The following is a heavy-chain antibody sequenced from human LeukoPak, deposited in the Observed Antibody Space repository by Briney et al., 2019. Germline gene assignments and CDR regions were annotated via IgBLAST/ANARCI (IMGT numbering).Heavy chain of an antibody. CDR3: ATDDDFGDHRLDH. Sequence: GGSLRLSCAASGFTFSDLAMHWARQAPGKGLEWVAVISYDGSKKYYADSVKGRFSISKDNSKNALYLQMNTLRAEDTAIYYCATDDDFGDHRLDHWGQGTPVTVSS. CDR1: GFTFSDLA. J-gene: IGHJ5*02. D-gene: IGHD4-17*01. CDR2: ISYDGSKK. V-gene: IGHV3-30*04.